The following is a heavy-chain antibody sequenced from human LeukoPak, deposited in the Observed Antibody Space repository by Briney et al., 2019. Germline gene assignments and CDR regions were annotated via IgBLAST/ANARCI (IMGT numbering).Heavy chain of an antibody. CDR1: GFTFSRYG. CDR3: ATGAYFEY. Sequence: GGSLRLSCAASGFTFSRYGMTWVRQAPGKGLEWVSTISDTGASTDYADSVKDRFTISRDNSKNTLYLQMSGLRAEDTAIYYCATGAYFEYWGQGALVTVSS. CDR2: ISDTGAST. V-gene: IGHV3-23*01. J-gene: IGHJ4*02.